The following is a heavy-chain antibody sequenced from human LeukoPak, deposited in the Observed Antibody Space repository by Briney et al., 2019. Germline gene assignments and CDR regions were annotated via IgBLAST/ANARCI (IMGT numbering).Heavy chain of an antibody. CDR2: IYTSGST. V-gene: IGHV4-61*02. J-gene: IGHJ4*02. CDR3: ARGRYSYVDY. D-gene: IGHD5-18*01. CDR1: GGSISSGSYY. Sequence: SQTLSLTCTVSGGSISSGSYYWSWIRQPAGKGLEWIGRIYTSGSTNYNPSLKSRVTISVDTSKNQFSLKLSSVTAADTAVYYCARGRYSYVDYWGQGTLVTVSS.